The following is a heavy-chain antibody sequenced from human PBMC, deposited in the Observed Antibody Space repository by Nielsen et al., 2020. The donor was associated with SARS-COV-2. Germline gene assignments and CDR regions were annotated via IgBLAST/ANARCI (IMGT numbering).Heavy chain of an antibody. Sequence: GESLKISCLASGFNFDGYAMSWVRQAPGKGLEWVSSIDWNGGMKSTVYLLDDRFTVSRDNSKNTLYLQMDRLTADDTAVYYCAKQSSYSIFYHHMDVWGKGTTVTVSS. J-gene: IGHJ6*03. CDR3: AKQSSYSIFYHHMDV. CDR2: IDWNGGMK. CDR1: GFNFDGYA. V-gene: IGHV3-23*05. D-gene: IGHD3-3*02.